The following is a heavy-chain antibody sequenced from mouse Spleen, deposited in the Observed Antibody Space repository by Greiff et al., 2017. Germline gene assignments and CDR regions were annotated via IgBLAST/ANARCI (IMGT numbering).Heavy chain of an antibody. CDR3: ARREYYRYDRYYYAMDY. D-gene: IGHD2-14*01. CDR1: GYTFTDYN. V-gene: IGHV1-22*01. J-gene: IGHJ4*01. Sequence: EVQLQQSGPELVKPGASVKMSCKASGYTFTDYNMHWVKQSHGKSLEWIGYINPNNGGTSYNQKFKGKATLTVNKSSSTAYMELRSLTSEDSAVYYCARREYYRYDRYYYAMDYWGQGTSVTVSS. CDR2: INPNNGGT.